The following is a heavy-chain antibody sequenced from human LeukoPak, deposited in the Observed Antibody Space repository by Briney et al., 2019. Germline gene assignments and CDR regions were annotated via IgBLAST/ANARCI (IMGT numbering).Heavy chain of an antibody. CDR2: INPSGGST. J-gene: IGHJ4*02. V-gene: IGHV1-46*01. Sequence: GASVKVSCKASGYTFTSYYTHWVRQAPGQGLEWMGIINPSGGSTGYAQKFQGRVTMTRDTSTSTVYMELSSLRSEDTAVYYCARDRREYYDSRRYYFDYWGQGTLVTVSS. D-gene: IGHD3-22*01. CDR3: ARDRREYYDSRRYYFDY. CDR1: GYTFTSYY.